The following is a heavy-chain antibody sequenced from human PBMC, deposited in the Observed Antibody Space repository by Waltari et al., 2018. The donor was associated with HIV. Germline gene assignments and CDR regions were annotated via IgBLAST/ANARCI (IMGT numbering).Heavy chain of an antibody. Sequence: EVQLVESGGGLVQPGGSLRLSCAASGFTFSSYWMSWVRRAPGKGLEWVANRKQDGSEKYYVVSVKGRFTISRDNAKNSLYLQMNSLRAEDTAVYYCARDGIILATPGFDPWGQGTLVTVSS. CDR3: ARDGIILATPGFDP. CDR1: GFTFSSYW. CDR2: RKQDGSEK. D-gene: IGHD2-8*02. V-gene: IGHV3-7*01. J-gene: IGHJ5*02.